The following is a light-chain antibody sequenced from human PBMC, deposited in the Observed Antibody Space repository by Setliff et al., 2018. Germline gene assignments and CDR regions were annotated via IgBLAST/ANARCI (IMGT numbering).Light chain of an antibody. CDR2: EVS. Sequence: QSVLTQPASVSGSPGQSITISCTGTRNDIGGYDYVSWYQQHPGKAPKLMIYEVSKRPSGVPDRFSGSKSGNTASLTVSGLQAEDEADYYCSSYAGSNNPYVFGTGTKVTVL. J-gene: IGLJ1*01. CDR3: SSYAGSNNPYV. V-gene: IGLV2-8*01. CDR1: RNDIGGYDY.